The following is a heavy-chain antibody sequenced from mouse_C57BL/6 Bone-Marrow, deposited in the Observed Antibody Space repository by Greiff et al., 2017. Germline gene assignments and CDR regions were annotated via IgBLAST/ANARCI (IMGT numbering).Heavy chain of an antibody. J-gene: IGHJ4*01. CDR3: ARLERAMDY. V-gene: IGHV1-54*01. CDR2: INPGSGGT. CDR1: GYAFTNYL. Sequence: LVESGAELVRPGTSVKVSCKASGYAFTNYLLEWVKQRPGQGLEWIGVINPGSGGTNYNEKFKGKATLTADKSSSTAYMQLSSLTSEGSAVYFCARLERAMDYWGQGTSVTVAS.